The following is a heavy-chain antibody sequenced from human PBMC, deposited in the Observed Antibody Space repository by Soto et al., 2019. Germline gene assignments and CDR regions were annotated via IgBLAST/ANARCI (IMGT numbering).Heavy chain of an antibody. J-gene: IGHJ4*02. CDR2: IPYDGSHQ. CDR1: GFTFSSHG. Sequence: QVHLVESGGGVVQPGRSLRLSCAASGFTFSSHGMHWIRQAPGKGLEWVAVIPYDGSHQYYADSVKGRLSISRDNSKNTLYLQMNSLRAEDTAVYYCAKLRVLEWEVQESDYWGQGTLVSVSS. D-gene: IGHD3-3*01. CDR3: AKLRVLEWEVQESDY. V-gene: IGHV3-30*18.